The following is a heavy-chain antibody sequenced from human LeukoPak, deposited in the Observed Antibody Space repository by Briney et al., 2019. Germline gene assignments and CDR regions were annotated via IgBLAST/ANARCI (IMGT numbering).Heavy chain of an antibody. V-gene: IGHV5-10-1*01. CDR2: IDPSDSYT. CDR1: GYSFTSYW. J-gene: IGHJ6*04. CDR3: ARRVVAGPGDYYGMDV. D-gene: IGHD6-19*01. Sequence: GESLKISCKGSGYSFTSYWISWVRQVPGKGLEWMGRIDPSDSYTNYSPSFQGHVTISADKSISTAYLQWSSLKASDTAMYYCARRVVAGPGDYYGMDVWGKGTTVTVSS.